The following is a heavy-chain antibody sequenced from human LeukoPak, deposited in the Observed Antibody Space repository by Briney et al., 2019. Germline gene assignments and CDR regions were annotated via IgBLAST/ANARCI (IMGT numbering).Heavy chain of an antibody. D-gene: IGHD4-17*01. CDR3: ARSPLEATYGDYEGSWFDP. V-gene: IGHV4-31*03. CDR2: IYYSGST. Sequence: SETLSLTCTVSGGSISSGGYYWSWIRQHPGKGLEWIGYIYYSGSTYYNPSLKSRVTIPVDTSKNQFSLKLSSVTAADTAVYYCARSPLEATYGDYEGSWFDPWGQGTLVTVSS. CDR1: GGSISSGGYY. J-gene: IGHJ5*02.